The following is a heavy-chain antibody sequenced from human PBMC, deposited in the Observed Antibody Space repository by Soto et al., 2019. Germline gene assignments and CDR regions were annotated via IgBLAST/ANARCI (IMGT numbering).Heavy chain of an antibody. Sequence: ASVKVSCKASGYTFTSYAMHWVRQAPGQRLEWMGWINAGNGNTKYSQKFQGRVTITRDTSASTAYMELSSLRSEDTAVYYCASRKGAVAAAGSRAQYAFDIWGQGTMVTVSS. CDR3: ASRKGAVAAAGSRAQYAFDI. D-gene: IGHD6-13*01. V-gene: IGHV1-3*01. J-gene: IGHJ3*02. CDR1: GYTFTSYA. CDR2: INAGNGNT.